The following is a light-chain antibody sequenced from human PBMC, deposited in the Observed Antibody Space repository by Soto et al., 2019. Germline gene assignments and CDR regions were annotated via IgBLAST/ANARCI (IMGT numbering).Light chain of an antibody. CDR2: EVT. J-gene: IGLJ2*01. CDR1: SSDVGDYNY. CDR3: SSYAGSNNFGV. Sequence: QSALTQPPSVSGSPGQSVTISCTGTSSDVGDYNYVSWYQHQPDKAPKLMIYEVTKRPSGVPDRFSGSKSGNTASLTVSGLQAEHEADYYCSSYAGSNNFGVFGGGTQLTVL. V-gene: IGLV2-8*01.